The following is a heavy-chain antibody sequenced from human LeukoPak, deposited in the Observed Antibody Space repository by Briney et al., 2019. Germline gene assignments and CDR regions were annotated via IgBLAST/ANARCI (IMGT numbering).Heavy chain of an antibody. J-gene: IGHJ6*03. D-gene: IGHD3-22*01. Sequence: SETLSLTCAVYGGSFSGYHWTWIRQSPGKGLEWIGDINPSGSTYYNPSLKIRLTISVDTSKNQFSLKLRSVTAADTAVYYCERASHAIPLIVVVMTSVYYYLDVWGKGTTVTVS. V-gene: IGHV4-34*01. CDR1: GGSFSGYH. CDR2: INPSGST. CDR3: ERASHAIPLIVVVMTSVYYYLDV.